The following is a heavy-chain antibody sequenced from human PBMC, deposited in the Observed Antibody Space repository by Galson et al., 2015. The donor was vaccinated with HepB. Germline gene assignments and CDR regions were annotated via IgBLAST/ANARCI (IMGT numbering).Heavy chain of an antibody. Sequence: SLRLSCAASGFTFSSYWMSWVRQAPGKGLEWVANIKQDGSEKYYVDSVKGRFTISRDNAKNSLYLQMNSLRAEDTAVYYCARARITMVRGVIRGGFGYWGQGTLVTVSS. V-gene: IGHV3-7*03. J-gene: IGHJ4*02. CDR2: IKQDGSEK. CDR1: GFTFSSYW. D-gene: IGHD3-10*01. CDR3: ARARITMVRGVIRGGFGY.